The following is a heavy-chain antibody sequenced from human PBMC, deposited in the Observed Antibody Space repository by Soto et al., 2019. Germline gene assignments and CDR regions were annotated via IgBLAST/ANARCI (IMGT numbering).Heavy chain of an antibody. D-gene: IGHD4-17*01. CDR1: GFTFSDSW. CDR3: ARARATVTKRNGMDV. V-gene: IGHV3-74*01. Sequence: EVQLVESGGGLVQPGGSLRLSCAAAGFTFSDSWMHWFRQAPGKGLEWVSRINSDESSTSYADSVKGRFTISRDNAKNKLYLQMNRLRAEDTAVYYCARARATVTKRNGMDVWGQGTTVNVSS. CDR2: INSDESST. J-gene: IGHJ6*02.